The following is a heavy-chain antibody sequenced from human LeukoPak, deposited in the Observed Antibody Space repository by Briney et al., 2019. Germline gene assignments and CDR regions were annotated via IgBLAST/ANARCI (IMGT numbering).Heavy chain of an antibody. J-gene: IGHJ5*02. CDR3: AKEGTPQVSTWYDL. V-gene: IGHV3-30*18. D-gene: IGHD3-10*01. CDR2: ISYDGSDK. Sequence: GGSLRLSCAASGFTFSSYGMHWVRQAPGKGLEWVAVISYDGSDKYHAESVKGRFTISRDNAKNTLYLQMNSLRGEDTAVYYRAKEGTPQVSTWYDLWGQGTQVIVSS. CDR1: GFTFSSYG.